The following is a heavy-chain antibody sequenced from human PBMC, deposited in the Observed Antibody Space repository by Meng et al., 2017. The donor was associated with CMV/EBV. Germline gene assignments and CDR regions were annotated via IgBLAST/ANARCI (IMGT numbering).Heavy chain of an antibody. CDR1: GGSFSGYY. D-gene: IGHD2-2*01. J-gene: IGHJ6*02. Sequence: GSLRLSCAVYGGSFSGYYWSWIRQPPGKGLEWIGEINHSGSTNYNPSLKSRVTISVDTAKNQFSLKLSSVNAADTAVYYCARAPIYCSSTSCYGEGGRDVWGQGTTVTVSS. CDR2: INHSGST. CDR3: ARAPIYCSSTSCYGEGGRDV. V-gene: IGHV4-34*01.